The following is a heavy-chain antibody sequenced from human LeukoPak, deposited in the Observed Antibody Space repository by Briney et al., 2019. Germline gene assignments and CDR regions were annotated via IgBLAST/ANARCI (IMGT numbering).Heavy chain of an antibody. CDR2: ISYDGSNK. CDR1: GFTFSSYA. D-gene: IGHD6-19*01. Sequence: GGSLRLSCAASGFTFSSYAMHWVRQAPGKGLEWVAVISYDGSNKYYADSVKGRFTISRDNSKNTLYLQMNSLRAEDTAVYYCARGGYSSGLVNAWFDPWGQGILVTVSS. J-gene: IGHJ5*02. V-gene: IGHV3-30*04. CDR3: ARGGYSSGLVNAWFDP.